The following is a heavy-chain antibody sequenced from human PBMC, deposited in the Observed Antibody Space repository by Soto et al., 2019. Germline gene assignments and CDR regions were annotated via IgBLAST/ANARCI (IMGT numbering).Heavy chain of an antibody. V-gene: IGHV3-21*01. Sequence: GGSLRLSCAPSGFTFSSYSMNWVRQAPGKGLEWVSSISSSSSYIYYADSVKGRFTISRDNAKNSLYLQMNSLRAEDTAVYYCARDHMTGYYRNWFDPWGKGTLVTVSS. CDR3: ARDHMTGYYRNWFDP. J-gene: IGHJ5*02. D-gene: IGHD3-9*01. CDR1: GFTFSSYS. CDR2: ISSSSSYI.